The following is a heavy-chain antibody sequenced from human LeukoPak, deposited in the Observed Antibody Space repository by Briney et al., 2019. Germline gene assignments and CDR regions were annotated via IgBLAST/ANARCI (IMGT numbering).Heavy chain of an antibody. D-gene: IGHD3-3*01. Sequence: SETLSLTCTVSGGSISSYYWSWIRQPPGKGLEWIGYIYYSGSTNYNPSLKSRVTISVDTSKNQFSLKLSSVTAADTAVYYCARSPLDFWSGYPKRAFDIWGQGTMVTVSS. CDR2: IYYSGST. CDR3: ARSPLDFWSGYPKRAFDI. V-gene: IGHV4-59*01. J-gene: IGHJ3*02. CDR1: GGSISSYY.